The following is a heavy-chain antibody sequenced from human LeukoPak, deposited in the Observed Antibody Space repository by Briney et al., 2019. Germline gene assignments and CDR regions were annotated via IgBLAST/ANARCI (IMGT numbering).Heavy chain of an antibody. V-gene: IGHV4-30-4*07. CDR2: IYYSGST. CDR3: ARGSGSYSVEWFDP. J-gene: IGHJ5*02. Sequence: SQTLSLTCAVSGGSISSGGYSWSWIRQPPGKGLEWIGYIYYSGSTNYNPSLKSRVTISVDTSKNQFSLKLSSVTAADTAVYYCARGSGSYSVEWFDPWGQGTLVTVSS. D-gene: IGHD1-26*01. CDR1: GGSISSGGYS.